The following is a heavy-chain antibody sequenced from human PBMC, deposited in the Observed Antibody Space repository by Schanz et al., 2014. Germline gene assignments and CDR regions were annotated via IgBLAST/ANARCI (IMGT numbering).Heavy chain of an antibody. CDR3: ARDRRRYCSTASCLHDNWFDP. J-gene: IGHJ5*02. D-gene: IGHD2-2*01. CDR2: ISPYNGNT. Sequence: QVQLVQSGAEVKKPGASVKVSCKASGGTFSSDTFSWVRQAPGQGLEWMGWISPYNGNTNYAQKVQGRVTMTTDTSTGTAYMELRSLRSDDTAVYYCARDRRRYCSTASCLHDNWFDPWGQGTLVIVSS. V-gene: IGHV1-18*01. CDR1: GGTFSSDT.